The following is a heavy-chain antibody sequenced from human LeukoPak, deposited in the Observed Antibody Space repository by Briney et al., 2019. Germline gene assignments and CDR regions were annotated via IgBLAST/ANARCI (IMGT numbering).Heavy chain of an antibody. D-gene: IGHD3-10*01. CDR1: GFTFSSYG. J-gene: IGHJ4*02. CDR2: IWYDGSNK. CDR3: AKSLVRWAFDY. V-gene: IGHV3-33*06. Sequence: GRSLRLSCAASGFTFSSYGMHWARQAPGKGLEWVAVIWYDGSNKYYADSVKGRFTISRDNSKNTLYLQMNSLRAEDTALYYCAKSLVRWAFDYWGQGTLVTVSS.